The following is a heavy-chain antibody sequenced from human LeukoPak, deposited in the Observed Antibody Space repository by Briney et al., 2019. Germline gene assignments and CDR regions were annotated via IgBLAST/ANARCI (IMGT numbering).Heavy chain of an antibody. Sequence: GGSLRLSCAASGFTFSSYSINWVRQAPGKGLEWASSTSSGSDYIYYADSVKGRFSTSRDNAKNSLYLQMASLRAEDTAVYYCARMGIAAVGAYYFDYWGQGTLVAVSS. J-gene: IGHJ4*02. CDR3: ARMGIAAVGAYYFDY. D-gene: IGHD6-13*01. CDR2: TSSGSDYI. CDR1: GFTFSSYS. V-gene: IGHV3-21*01.